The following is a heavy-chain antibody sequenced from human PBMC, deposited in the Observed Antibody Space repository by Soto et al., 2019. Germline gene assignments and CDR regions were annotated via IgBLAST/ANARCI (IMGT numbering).Heavy chain of an antibody. CDR2: IFYSGST. D-gene: IGHD5-18*01. CDR3: ARGSGYSYGPFDY. V-gene: IGHV4-31*03. CDR1: GGSISSGGYY. J-gene: IGHJ4*02. Sequence: PSETLSLTCTVSGGSISSGGYYWSWIRQHPGRGLEWIGYIFYSGSTSYNPSLKSRVAISVDTSQNQFSLKLSSVTAADTAVYYCARGSGYSYGPFDYWGQGTLVTVSS.